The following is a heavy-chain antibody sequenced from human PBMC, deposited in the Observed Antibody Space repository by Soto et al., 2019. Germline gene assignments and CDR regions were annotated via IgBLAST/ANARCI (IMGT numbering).Heavy chain of an antibody. Sequence: PGGSLRLSCAASGFTFSDYSMNWVRQAPGKGLEWVSYFSRSSDIIYYADSVKGRFTVSRDNAKNSLYLQMNSLRDEDTAVYYCAKIKQWLVKINDAFDVWGQGTVVTVSS. V-gene: IGHV3-48*02. CDR1: GFTFSDYS. J-gene: IGHJ3*01. D-gene: IGHD6-19*01. CDR3: AKIKQWLVKINDAFDV. CDR2: FSRSSDII.